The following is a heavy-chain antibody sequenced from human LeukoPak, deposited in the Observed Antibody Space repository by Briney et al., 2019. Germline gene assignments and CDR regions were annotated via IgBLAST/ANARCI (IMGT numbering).Heavy chain of an antibody. CDR2: IYYSGST. J-gene: IGHJ4*02. D-gene: IGHD3-3*01. Sequence: SQTLSLTCTVSGGSISRGDYYWSWIRQPPGKGLEWIGYIYYSGSTYYNPSLKSRVTISVDTSKNQFSLKLSSVTAADTAVYYCARTYYDFWSGYSHRPPIDYWGQGTLVTVSS. V-gene: IGHV4-30-4*08. CDR3: ARTYYDFWSGYSHRPPIDY. CDR1: GGSISRGDYY.